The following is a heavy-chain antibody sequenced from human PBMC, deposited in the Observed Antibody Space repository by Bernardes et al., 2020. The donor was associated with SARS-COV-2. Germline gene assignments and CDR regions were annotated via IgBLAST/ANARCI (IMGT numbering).Heavy chain of an antibody. J-gene: IGHJ2*01. CDR2: ISRTSAHK. D-gene: IGHD6-19*01. CDR3: ARTEFTSSWFFRYFDL. CDR1: GFTFSGYS. V-gene: IGHV3-21*06. Sequence: GGSLRLSCAASGFTFSGYSLNWVRQAPGTGVEWVSSISRTSAHKYYADSLKGRFTISRDNAKNSLFLQINNLRVEDTAVYYCARTEFTSSWFFRYFDLWGRGTLVTVSS.